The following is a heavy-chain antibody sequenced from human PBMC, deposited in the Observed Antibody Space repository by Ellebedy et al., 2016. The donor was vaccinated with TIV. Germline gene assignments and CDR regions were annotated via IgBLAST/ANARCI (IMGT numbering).Heavy chain of an antibody. CDR2: IHYSGSA. V-gene: IGHV4-39*07. CDR1: GGSISNSDYY. CDR3: ARDPALPRGRFDT. Sequence: MPSETLSLTCTVSGGSISNSDYYWNWIRQPPGQGLEWIGSIHYSGSAYYNPSLKSRVTVSVDTSKNQFSLNLGSVTAADTAGYYCARDPALPRGRFDTWGQGTLVTVSS. J-gene: IGHJ5*02.